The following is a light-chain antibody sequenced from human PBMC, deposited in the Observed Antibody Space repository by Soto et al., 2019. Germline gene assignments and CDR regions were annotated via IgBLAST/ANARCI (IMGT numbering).Light chain of an antibody. CDR3: SSKTSTSTLL. Sequence: QSALTQPRSVSGSPGQSVTISCTGTSSDVGAYNYVSWYQQHPGQAPKLMIYEVNNRPSGISNRFSGSKSGNTASLTISGLQAEDEADYYCSSKTSTSTLLFGGGTQLTVL. CDR2: EVN. V-gene: IGLV2-14*01. J-gene: IGLJ2*01. CDR1: SSDVGAYNY.